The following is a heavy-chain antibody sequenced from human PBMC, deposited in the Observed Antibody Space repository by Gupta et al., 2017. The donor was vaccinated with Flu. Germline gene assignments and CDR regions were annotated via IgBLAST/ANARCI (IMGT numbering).Heavy chain of an antibody. CDR2: SYHSGSA. V-gene: IGHV4-31*02. Sequence: GQHPGKGLEWIAYSYHSGSAHYNPSLKSRATISIDTSKNQFSLKLKSVTAADTAFYYCVRGGGILDLPHWFDPWGQGTLVTVSS. CDR3: VRGGGILDLPHWFDP. J-gene: IGHJ5*02. D-gene: IGHD2-21*01.